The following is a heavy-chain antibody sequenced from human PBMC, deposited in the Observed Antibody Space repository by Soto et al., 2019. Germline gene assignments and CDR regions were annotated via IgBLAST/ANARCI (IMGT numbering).Heavy chain of an antibody. CDR2: ISADGLST. CDR3: ARAGLHDAFDI. V-gene: IGHV3-64D*08. Sequence: GGSLRLSCAASGVSFNKYDMHWVRQAPGKGLECVSVISADGLSTYYADSVKGRFTISRDNSKSTLHLQMSSLRTEDTAVYYCARAGLHDAFDIWGQGTMVTVSS. CDR1: GVSFNKYD. J-gene: IGHJ3*02.